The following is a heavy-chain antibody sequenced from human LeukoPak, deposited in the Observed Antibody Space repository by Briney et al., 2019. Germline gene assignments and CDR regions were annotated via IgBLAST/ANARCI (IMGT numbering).Heavy chain of an antibody. CDR1: GFTFSSYG. J-gene: IGHJ4*02. D-gene: IGHD5-24*01. CDR3: ARAAGEMATIRY. V-gene: IGHV3-30*03. Sequence: GGSLRLSCAASGFTFSSYGMHWVRQAPGKGLEWVAVISYDGSNKYYADSVKGRFTISRDNSKNTLYLQMNSLRAEDTAVYYCARAAGEMATIRYWGQGTLVTVSS. CDR2: ISYDGSNK.